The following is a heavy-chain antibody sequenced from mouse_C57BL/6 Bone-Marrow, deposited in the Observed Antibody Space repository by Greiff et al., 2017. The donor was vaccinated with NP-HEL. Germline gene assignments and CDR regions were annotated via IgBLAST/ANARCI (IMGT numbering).Heavy chain of an antibody. Sequence: CEASGIDFSRYWMSWVRRAPGKGLEWIGEINPDSSTINYAPSLKDKFIISRDNAKNTLYLQMSKVRSEDTALYYCAKGFYALYAMDYWGQGTSVTVSS. V-gene: IGHV4-1*01. CDR2: INPDSSTI. CDR3: AKGFYALYAMDY. CDR1: GIDFSRYW. D-gene: IGHD1-1*01. J-gene: IGHJ4*01.